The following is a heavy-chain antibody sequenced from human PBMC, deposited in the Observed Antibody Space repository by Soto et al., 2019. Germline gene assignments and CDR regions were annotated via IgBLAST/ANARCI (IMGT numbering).Heavy chain of an antibody. CDR2: IKQDGSEK. V-gene: IGHV3-7*01. D-gene: IGHD6-6*01. CDR3: ARCGAAPPFNYYYYYMDV. Sequence: EVQLVESGGGLVQPGGSLRLSCAASGFTFSSYWMSWVRQAPGKGLEWVANIKQDGSEKYYVDSVKGRFTISRDNAKNSLYLQMNSLRAEDTAVYYCARCGAAPPFNYYYYYMDVWGKGTTVTVSS. CDR1: GFTFSSYW. J-gene: IGHJ6*03.